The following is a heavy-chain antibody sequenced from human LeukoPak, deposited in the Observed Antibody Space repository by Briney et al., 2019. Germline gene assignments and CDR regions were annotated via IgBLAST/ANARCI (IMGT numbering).Heavy chain of an antibody. D-gene: IGHD1-26*01. Sequence: GGSLRLSSTASGFTFGDYAMSWVRQAPGKGLEWVGFIRSKAYGGTTEYAASVKGRFTISRDDSKSIAYLQMNSLKTEDTAVYYCTRDRSLSWELHYFDYWGQGALVTVSS. CDR3: TRDRSLSWELHYFDY. CDR1: GFTFGDYA. CDR2: IRSKAYGGTT. J-gene: IGHJ4*02. V-gene: IGHV3-49*04.